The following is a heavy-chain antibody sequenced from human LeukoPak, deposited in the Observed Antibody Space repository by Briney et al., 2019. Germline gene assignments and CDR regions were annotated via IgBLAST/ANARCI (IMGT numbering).Heavy chain of an antibody. Sequence: ASVKVSCKASGYTFTSYDINWVRQATGQGLEWMGWMNPNSGNTGCAQKFQGRVTITRNTSISTAYMELSSLGSEDTAVYYCARGAPDFWSVYYMDVWGKGTTVTVSS. CDR1: GYTFTSYD. J-gene: IGHJ6*03. V-gene: IGHV1-8*03. CDR3: ARGAPDFWSVYYMDV. D-gene: IGHD3-3*01. CDR2: MNPNSGNT.